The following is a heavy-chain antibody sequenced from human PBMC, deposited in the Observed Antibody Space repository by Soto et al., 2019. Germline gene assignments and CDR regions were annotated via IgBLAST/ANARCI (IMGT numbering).Heavy chain of an antibody. V-gene: IGHV4-59*01. Sequence: SETVSLTCTVSGGSIISYYWSWIRQPPGKGLEWIGYIYYSGSTNYNPSLKSRVTISVDTSKNQFSLKLSSVTAADTAVYYCARFVSASWSNWFDPWGQGTLVTVSS. CDR1: GGSIISYY. CDR3: ARFVSASWSNWFDP. D-gene: IGHD6-6*01. J-gene: IGHJ5*02. CDR2: IYYSGST.